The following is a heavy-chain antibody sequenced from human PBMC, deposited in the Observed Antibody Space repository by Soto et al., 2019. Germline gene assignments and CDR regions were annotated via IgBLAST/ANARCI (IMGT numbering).Heavy chain of an antibody. Sequence: QVQLVQSGSEVKKPGASLKVSCKASGYTFSGYAVHWVRRAPGQGLEWMGRINPNTGGTNYAQKFQGRVTVTRDPSISTAYLELSSLKSDDTAVYFCARSRLPKHYYDITGFYNFYGMDVWGQGTTVTVSS. CDR3: ARSRLPKHYYDITGFYNFYGMDV. CDR2: INPNTGGT. D-gene: IGHD3-22*01. J-gene: IGHJ6*02. V-gene: IGHV1-2*06. CDR1: GYTFSGYA.